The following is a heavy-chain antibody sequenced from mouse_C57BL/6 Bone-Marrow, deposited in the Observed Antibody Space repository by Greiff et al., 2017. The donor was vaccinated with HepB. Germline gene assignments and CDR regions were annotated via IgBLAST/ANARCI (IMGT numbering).Heavy chain of an antibody. CDR3: AILITTVVATGFDY. Sequence: LVESGAELVKPGASVKISCKASGYTFTDYYINWVTPRPGQGLEWIGKSGPGSGSTYYNEKFKGTATLTADKSSSTAYMQLSSLTSEDSAVYFCAILITTVVATGFDYWGQGTTLTVSS. D-gene: IGHD1-1*01. J-gene: IGHJ2*01. CDR1: GYTFTDYY. V-gene: IGHV1-77*01. CDR2: SGPGSGST.